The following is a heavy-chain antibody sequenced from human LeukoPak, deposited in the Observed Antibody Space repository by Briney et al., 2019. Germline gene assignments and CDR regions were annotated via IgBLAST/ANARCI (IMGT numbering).Heavy chain of an antibody. CDR2: IYPGDSDT. CDR3: ARDRGDGDYGDYYYGMDV. V-gene: IGHV5-51*01. CDR1: GYRFTSYW. D-gene: IGHD4-17*01. Sequence: GESLKISLKGSGYRFTSYWIGWVRPMPGKGPEWMGIIYPGDSDTRYSPTFQGQVTISADKSIGTAYLQWSSLKASDTAMYYCARDRGDGDYGDYYYGMDVWGQGTTVTVSS. J-gene: IGHJ6*02.